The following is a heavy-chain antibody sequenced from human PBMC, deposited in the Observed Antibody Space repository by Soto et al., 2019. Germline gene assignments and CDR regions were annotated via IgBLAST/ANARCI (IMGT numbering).Heavy chain of an antibody. CDR2: ISSSSSTI. J-gene: IGHJ4*02. Sequence: EVQLVESGGGLVQPGGSLRLSCAASGFTFSSYSMNWVRQAPGKGLEWVSYISSSSSTIYYADSVKGRFTISRDNAKNSLYLKMNSLRAEDTAVYYCARDLTYGLFDSWGQRTLVTVSS. D-gene: IGHD4-17*01. V-gene: IGHV3-48*01. CDR3: ARDLTYGLFDS. CDR1: GFTFSSYS.